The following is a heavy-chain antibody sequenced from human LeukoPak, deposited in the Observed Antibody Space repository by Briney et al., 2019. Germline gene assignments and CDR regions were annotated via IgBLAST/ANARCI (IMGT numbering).Heavy chain of an antibody. CDR3: AREPLNTAMVWYNWFDP. D-gene: IGHD5-18*01. J-gene: IGHJ5*02. CDR1: GYSISSGYY. V-gene: IGHV4-38-2*02. CDR2: IYYSGST. Sequence: SETLSLTCTVSGYSISSGYYWGWIRQPPGKGLEWIGSIYYSGSTYYNPSLKSRITISVDTSKNQFSLKLSSVTAADTAVYYCAREPLNTAMVWYNWFDPWGQGTLVTVSS.